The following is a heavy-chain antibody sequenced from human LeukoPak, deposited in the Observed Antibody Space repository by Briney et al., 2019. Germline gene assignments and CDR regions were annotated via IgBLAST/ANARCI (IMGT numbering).Heavy chain of an antibody. J-gene: IGHJ5*02. V-gene: IGHV4-34*01. D-gene: IGHD2-15*01. CDR2: INHSGST. CDR3: ARGEVVAENWFDP. Sequence: SETLSLTCAVYGGSFSGYYWSWIRQPPGKELEWIGEINHSGSTNYNPSLKSRVTISVDTSKNQFSLKLSSVTAADTAVHYCARGEVVAENWFDPWGQGTLVTVSS. CDR1: GGSFSGYY.